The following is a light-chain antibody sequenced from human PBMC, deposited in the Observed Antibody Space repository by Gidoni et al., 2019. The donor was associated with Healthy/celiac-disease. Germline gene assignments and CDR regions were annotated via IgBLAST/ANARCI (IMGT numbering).Light chain of an antibody. Sequence: EIVMTKSPATLSVSPGESATFSCRASQSVSSNLAWYQQKPGQAPRLLIYGASTRATGIPARCSGSGSGTEFTLTISSLQSEDFAVYYCQQYNNWPLYTFGQGTKLEIK. CDR3: QQYNNWPLYT. V-gene: IGKV3-15*01. J-gene: IGKJ2*01. CDR2: GAS. CDR1: QSVSSN.